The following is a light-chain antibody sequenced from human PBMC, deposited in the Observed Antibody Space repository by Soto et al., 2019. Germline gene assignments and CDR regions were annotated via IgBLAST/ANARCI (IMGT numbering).Light chain of an antibody. Sequence: QSALTQPASVSGSPGQSITISCTGTSNDIGGHNHVSWYQQHPGNSPKLIIYEVTERPSGVSNRFSASKSGTTASLTISGLQAEDEADYYCCSYAGIIPGVCGGGTKLTVL. V-gene: IGLV2-23*02. J-gene: IGLJ3*02. CDR2: EVT. CDR3: CSYAGIIPGV. CDR1: SNDIGGHNH.